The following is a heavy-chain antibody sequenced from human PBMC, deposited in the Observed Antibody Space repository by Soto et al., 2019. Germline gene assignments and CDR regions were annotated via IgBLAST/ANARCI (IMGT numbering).Heavy chain of an antibody. CDR3: ARGYTSGWSIHPSYIDF. V-gene: IGHV5-51*01. D-gene: IGHD6-19*01. J-gene: IGHJ4*02. CDR1: GYTFSSYW. CDR2: IFPRDFDN. Sequence: PGESLKISCACSGYTFSSYWIAWVRQMAGKGLEWIGIIFPRDFDNRHNPSFRGHVHISDDESLKTGFLEWSSLRASDTAIDYCARGYTSGWSIHPSYIDFWGPGTLVTVSS.